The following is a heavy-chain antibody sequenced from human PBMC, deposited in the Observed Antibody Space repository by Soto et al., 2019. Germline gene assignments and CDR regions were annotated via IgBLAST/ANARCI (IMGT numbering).Heavy chain of an antibody. V-gene: IGHV1-69*01. D-gene: IGHD5-18*01. CDR1: GGTFSSYA. J-gene: IGHJ6*02. CDR2: IIPIFGTA. Sequence: QVQLVQSGAEVKKPGSSVKVSCKASGGTFSSYAISWVRQAPGQGLEWMGGIIPIFGTANYAQKFQGRVTITADESTSTAYMELSSLRSEDTAVYYCARDSPDTAMVPYYYGMDVWGQGTTVTVSS. CDR3: ARDSPDTAMVPYYYGMDV.